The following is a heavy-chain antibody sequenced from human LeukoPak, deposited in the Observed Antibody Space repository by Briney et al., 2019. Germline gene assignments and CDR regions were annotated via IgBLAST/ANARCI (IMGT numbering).Heavy chain of an antibody. CDR2: IKQDGSRQ. D-gene: IGHD3-10*01. CDR3: ARGRDRGVIAHDAFDI. CDR1: GFTFRRHW. Sequence: GGSLRLSCVASGFTFRRHWMSWVRQAPGKGLEWVAHIKQDGSRQYYVDSVKGRFTISRDNAKSSQYLQMNSLRAEDTAVYYCARGRDRGVIAHDAFDIWGQGTMVTVSS. J-gene: IGHJ3*02. V-gene: IGHV3-7*01.